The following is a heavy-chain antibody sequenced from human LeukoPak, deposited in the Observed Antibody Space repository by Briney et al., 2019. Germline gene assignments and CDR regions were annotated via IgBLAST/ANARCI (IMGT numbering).Heavy chain of an antibody. D-gene: IGHD3-3*01. V-gene: IGHV1-2*02. J-gene: IGHJ5*02. CDR3: STGSVTHTRDP. Sequence: ASVKVSCKASGYDFRDFYFNWVRQAPGQGLEWMGWINPHSGATNYAQKFQGRLTMAASFNTASMELSRLRSDDTAVYYCSTGSVTHTRDPWGQGTLVTVSS. CDR2: INPHSGAT. CDR1: GYDFRDFY.